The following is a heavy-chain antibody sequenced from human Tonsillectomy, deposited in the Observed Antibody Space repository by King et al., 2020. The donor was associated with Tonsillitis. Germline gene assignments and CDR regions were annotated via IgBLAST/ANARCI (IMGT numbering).Heavy chain of an antibody. D-gene: IGHD3-10*01. CDR1: GGSISSYY. CDR3: ARVGPVRGLYYYYYGMDV. CDR2: IYYSGST. J-gene: IGHJ6*02. V-gene: IGHV4-59*01. Sequence: VQLQESGPGLVKPSETLSLTCTVSGGSISSYYWSWIRQPPGKGLEWIGYIYYSGSTNYNPSLKSRVTISVDTSKNQFSLKLSSVTAADTAVYYCARVGPVRGLYYYYYGMDVWGQGTTVTVSS.